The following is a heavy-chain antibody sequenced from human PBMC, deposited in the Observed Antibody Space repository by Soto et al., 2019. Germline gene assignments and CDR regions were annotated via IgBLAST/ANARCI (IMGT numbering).Heavy chain of an antibody. J-gene: IGHJ6*02. CDR1: GVSFDDHP. V-gene: IGHV3-21*06. Sequence: PGGNLELACEVYGVSFDDHPMHCVRQAPGRGLEWVSSISSSSSYIYYSDSVKGRFTISRDNAKSTLYLQMNSLRAEDTAVYYCARDAINSPATNYYGLALWGPVPTFTDSS. CDR2: ISSSSSYI. D-gene: IGHD1-26*01. CDR3: ARDAINSPATNYYGLAL.